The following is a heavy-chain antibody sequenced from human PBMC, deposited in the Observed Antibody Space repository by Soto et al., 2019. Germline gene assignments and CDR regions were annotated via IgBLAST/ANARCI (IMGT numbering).Heavy chain of an antibody. CDR2: ITSSTNTI. J-gene: IGHJ3*02. V-gene: IGHV3-48*01. Sequence: WGSLRLSCAASVFTFSTYTINWVRQAPGKGLEWVSIITSSTNTIYYADSVKGRFTISRDNAKNSLYLQMNSLRAEDTAMYYCVRDYQDDYPVEFAFDTWGQGKMVTVS. CDR1: VFTFSTYT. D-gene: IGHD4-17*01. CDR3: VRDYQDDYPVEFAFDT.